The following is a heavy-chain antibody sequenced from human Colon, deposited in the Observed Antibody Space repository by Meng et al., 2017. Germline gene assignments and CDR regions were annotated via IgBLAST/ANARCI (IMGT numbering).Heavy chain of an antibody. CDR2: ITAGNGKT. V-gene: IGHV1-3*01. J-gene: IGHJ6*02. D-gene: IGHD3-3*01. CDR1: GYTFTKYA. CDR3: ARGFWSGFADNHGIDF. Sequence: ASVKVSCKTSGYTFTKYAVQWVRQAPGQGLEWMGWITAGNGKTKISQKFQGRVTITTDTSASTGYMELTNLRSEDTAVYYCARGFWSGFADNHGIDFWGQGTTVTVSS.